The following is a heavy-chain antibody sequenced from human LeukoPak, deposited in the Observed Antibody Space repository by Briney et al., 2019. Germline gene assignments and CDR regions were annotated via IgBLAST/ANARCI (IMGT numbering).Heavy chain of an antibody. CDR2: INHSGST. J-gene: IGHJ4*02. CDR1: GGSFSGYY. Sequence: SETLSLTCAVYGGSFSGYYWSWIRQPPGKGLEWIGEINHSGSTNYNPSLKSRVTISVDTSKNQFSLKLSSVTAADTAVYYCARGPRTTPARGRAPPFDYWGQGTLVTVSS. D-gene: IGHD1-1*01. V-gene: IGHV4-34*01. CDR3: ARGPRTTPARGRAPPFDY.